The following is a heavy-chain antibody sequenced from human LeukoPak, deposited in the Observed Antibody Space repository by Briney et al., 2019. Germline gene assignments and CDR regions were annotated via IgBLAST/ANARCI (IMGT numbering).Heavy chain of an antibody. D-gene: IGHD3-16*01. J-gene: IGHJ5*02. Sequence: SETLSLTCAVYGGSFSGYYWSWIRQPPGKGLEWIGEINHGGSTNYNPSLKSRVTISVDTSKNQFSLKLSSVTAADTAVYYCARGGGGRKKAPGWFDPWGQETLVTVSS. V-gene: IGHV4-34*01. CDR2: INHGGST. CDR1: GGSFSGYY. CDR3: ARGGGGRKKAPGWFDP.